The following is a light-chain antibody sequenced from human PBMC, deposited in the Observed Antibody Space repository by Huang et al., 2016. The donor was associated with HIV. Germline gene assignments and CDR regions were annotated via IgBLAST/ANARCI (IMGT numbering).Light chain of an antibody. Sequence: DIQMTQSPSSLSASVGVGVTITCQASQDISHYLNWYQQKSGKAPKLLIFDTSNLKTGVPARFSGSGSGTDFTFTISSLQPEDIATYYCQQYENLPLTFGGGTKVEIK. CDR3: QQYENLPLT. V-gene: IGKV1-33*01. J-gene: IGKJ4*01. CDR2: DTS. CDR1: QDISHY.